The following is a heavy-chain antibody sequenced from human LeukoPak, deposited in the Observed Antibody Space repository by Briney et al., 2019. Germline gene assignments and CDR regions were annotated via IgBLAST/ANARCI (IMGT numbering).Heavy chain of an antibody. V-gene: IGHV4-39*01. CDR2: IYYSGST. J-gene: IGHJ4*02. D-gene: IGHD3-10*01. Sequence: PSETLSLTCTVSGGPISSSSYCWGWIRQPPGKGLEWIGSIYYSGSTYYNPSLKSRVTISVDTSKNQFSLKLSSVTAADTAVYYCARDVLLWFGELLRYFDHWGQGTLVTVSS. CDR3: ARDVLLWFGELLRYFDH. CDR1: GGPISSSSYC.